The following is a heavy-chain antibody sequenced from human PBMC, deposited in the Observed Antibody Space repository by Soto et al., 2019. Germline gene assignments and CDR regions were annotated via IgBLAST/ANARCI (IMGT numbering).Heavy chain of an antibody. V-gene: IGHV4-34*01. CDR3: ARDRIAAAGAGGY. D-gene: IGHD6-13*01. CDR2: INHSGST. Sequence: PSETLSLTCAVYGGSFSGYYWSWIRQPPGKGLEWIGEINHSGSTNYNPSLKSRVTISVDTSKNQFSLKLISVTAADTAVYYCARDRIAAAGAGGYWGQGTLVTVSS. J-gene: IGHJ4*02. CDR1: GGSFSGYY.